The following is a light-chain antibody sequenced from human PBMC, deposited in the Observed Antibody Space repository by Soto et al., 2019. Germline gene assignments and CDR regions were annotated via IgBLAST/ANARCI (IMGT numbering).Light chain of an antibody. CDR1: SSDVGGYNY. J-gene: IGLJ1*01. CDR3: CSYTTSNTRQIV. CDR2: DVS. V-gene: IGLV2-14*01. Sequence: QSALTQPASVSGSPGQSITISCTGTSSDVGGYNYVSWYQQHPGKAPKFMIYDVSNRPSGVSNGFSGSKSGNTASLTISGLQAEDEADYYCCSYTTSNTRQIVFGTGTKLTVL.